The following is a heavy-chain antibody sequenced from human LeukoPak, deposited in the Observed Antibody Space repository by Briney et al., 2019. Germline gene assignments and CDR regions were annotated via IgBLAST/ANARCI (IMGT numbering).Heavy chain of an antibody. Sequence: GPCLRLSCAASAFSFGSYAMSSVSQAPGNGMQWVSGIRVSGASTYHADSVNGRSTISRNNSKTTLYLQMISLRAEDTAVYYCAKGGGSYFRRVTYYYYYMDVWGKGPTVTVSS. CDR2: IRVSGAST. D-gene: IGHD1-26*01. V-gene: IGHV3-23*01. J-gene: IGHJ6*03. CDR3: AKGGGSYFRRVTYYYYYMDV. CDR1: AFSFGSYA.